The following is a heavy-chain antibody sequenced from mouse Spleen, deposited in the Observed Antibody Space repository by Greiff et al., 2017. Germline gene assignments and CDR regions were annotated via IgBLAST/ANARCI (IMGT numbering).Heavy chain of an antibody. CDR1: GYAFSSSW. Sequence: VQLQQSGPELVKPGASVKISCKASGYAFSSSWMNWVKQRPGKGLEWIGRIYPGDGDTNYNGKFKGKATLTADKSSSTAYMQLSSLTSEDSAVYFCARNRPITTVVPYFDYWGQGTTLTVSS. J-gene: IGHJ2*01. CDR2: IYPGDGDT. D-gene: IGHD1-1*01. CDR3: ARNRPITTVVPYFDY. V-gene: IGHV1-82*01.